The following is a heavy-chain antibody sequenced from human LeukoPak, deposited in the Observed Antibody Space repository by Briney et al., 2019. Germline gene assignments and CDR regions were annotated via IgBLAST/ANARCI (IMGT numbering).Heavy chain of an antibody. Sequence: PGGSLRLSCAASGVTVSSNYMSWVRQAPGKGLEWVSVIYSGGSTYYADSVKGRFTISRDNSKNTLYLQMNSLRAEDTAVYYCARDLASSPHYYYYGMDVWGQGTPVTVSS. J-gene: IGHJ6*02. D-gene: IGHD6-13*01. CDR2: IYSGGST. CDR1: GVTVSSNY. V-gene: IGHV3-53*01. CDR3: ARDLASSPHYYYYGMDV.